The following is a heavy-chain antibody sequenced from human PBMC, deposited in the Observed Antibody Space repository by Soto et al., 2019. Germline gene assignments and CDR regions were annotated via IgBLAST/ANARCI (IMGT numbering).Heavy chain of an antibody. CDR3: ARGECSSTSCYTYYYYYGMDV. CDR2: MNPNSGNT. J-gene: IGHJ6*02. Sequence: QVPLVQSGAEVKKPGASVKVSCKASGYTFTSYDINWVRQATGQGLEWMGWMNPNSGNTGYAQKFQGRVTMTRNTSISTAYMELSSLRSEDTAVYYCARGECSSTSCYTYYYYYGMDVWGQGTTVTVSS. D-gene: IGHD2-2*01. CDR1: GYTFTSYD. V-gene: IGHV1-8*01.